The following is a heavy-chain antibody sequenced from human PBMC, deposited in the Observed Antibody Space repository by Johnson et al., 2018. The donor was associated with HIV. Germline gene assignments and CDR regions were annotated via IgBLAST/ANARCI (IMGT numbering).Heavy chain of an antibody. CDR1: GFTFSNAW. D-gene: IGHD2-15*01. Sequence: VQLVESGGGLVKPGGSLRLSCAASGFTFSNAWMSWVRQAPGKGLEWVGRIKRKTDGGTTDYAAPVKGRFTISRDDSKNTLYLQMNSLKTEDTAVYYCWGLVVAYDAFDIWDQGTMVTVSS. CDR2: IKRKTDGGTT. V-gene: IGHV3-15*01. CDR3: WGLVVAYDAFDI. J-gene: IGHJ3*02.